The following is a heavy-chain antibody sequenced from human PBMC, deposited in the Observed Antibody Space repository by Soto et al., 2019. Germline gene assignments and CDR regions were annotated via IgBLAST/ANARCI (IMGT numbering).Heavy chain of an antibody. Sequence: AGGSLRLSCAASGFTFSSYAMHWVRQAPGKGLEWVAVISYDGSNKYYADSVKGRFTISRDNSKNTLYLQMNSLRAEDTAVYYCARGAIRFYCSSTSCGTYNWFDPWGQGTLVTVSS. CDR3: ARGAIRFYCSSTSCGTYNWFDP. CDR2: ISYDGSNK. D-gene: IGHD2-2*01. J-gene: IGHJ5*02. CDR1: GFTFSSYA. V-gene: IGHV3-30-3*01.